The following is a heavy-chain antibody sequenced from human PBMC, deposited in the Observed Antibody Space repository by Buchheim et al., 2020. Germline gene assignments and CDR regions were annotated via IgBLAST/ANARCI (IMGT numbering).Heavy chain of an antibody. CDR1: GFTFSSYA. V-gene: IGHV3-30-3*01. CDR2: ISYDGSNK. Sequence: QVQLVESGGGVVQPGRSLRLSCAASGFTFSSYAMHWVRQAPGKGLEWVAVISYDGSNKYYADSVKGRFTISRDNSKNTLYLQMNSLRAEDTAVYYCASGGYYLFGMLSGYSPPYDYWGQGTL. CDR3: ASGGYYLFGMLSGYSPPYDY. J-gene: IGHJ4*02. D-gene: IGHD3-3*01.